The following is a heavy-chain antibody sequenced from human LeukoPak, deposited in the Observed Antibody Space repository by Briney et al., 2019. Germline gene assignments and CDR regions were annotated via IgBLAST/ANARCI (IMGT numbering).Heavy chain of an antibody. J-gene: IGHJ4*02. CDR1: GFTFSSYS. CDR2: ISSSSSYI. V-gene: IGHV3-21*01. Sequence: PGGSLRLSCAASGFTFSSYSMNWVRQAPGKGLEWVSSISSSSSYIYYADSVKGRFTISRDNAKNSLYLHMNSLRAEDTAVYYCAREGIAAAGDYWGQGTLVTVSS. CDR3: AREGIAAAGDY. D-gene: IGHD6-13*01.